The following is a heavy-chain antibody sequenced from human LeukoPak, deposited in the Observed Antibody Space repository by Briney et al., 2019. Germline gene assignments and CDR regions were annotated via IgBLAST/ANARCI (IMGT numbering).Heavy chain of an antibody. D-gene: IGHD3-3*01. CDR2: INPNSGGT. CDR3: ARDGRDYDFWSGYHYYYYMDV. CDR1: GYTFTGYY. Sequence: GASVKVSCKASGYTFTGYYMHWVRQAPGQGLEWMGWINPNSGGTNYAQKFQGRVTMTRDTSISTAYMELSRLRSDDTAVYYCARDGRDYDFWSGYHYYYYMDVWGKGTTVTISS. J-gene: IGHJ6*03. V-gene: IGHV1-2*02.